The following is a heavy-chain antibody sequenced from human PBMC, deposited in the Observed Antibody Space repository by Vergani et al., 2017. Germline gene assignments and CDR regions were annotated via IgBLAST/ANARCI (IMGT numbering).Heavy chain of an antibody. CDR1: DGSITGYY. D-gene: IGHD3-3*01. CDR2: IDDDGVT. V-gene: IGHV4-34*02. Sequence: QVQLQQLGAGLLKPSETLSLTCAVYDGSITGYYWSWIRQPPGKGLEWIGDIDDDGVTKYNPSLESRVTISIQKSTRQFSLKVKSVTIADTAVYYFARGQLYYDFLSGYRAWFDVWGRGTLVTVSS. J-gene: IGHJ2*01. CDR3: ARGQLYYDFLSGYRAWFDV.